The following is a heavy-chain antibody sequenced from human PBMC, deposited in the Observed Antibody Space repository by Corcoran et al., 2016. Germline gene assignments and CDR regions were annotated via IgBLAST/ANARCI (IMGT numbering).Heavy chain of an antibody. CDR3: ARESTNGYKSGLGY. V-gene: IGHV3-33*01. Sequence: VQLVESGGGVVQPGRSLRLSCAASGFTFSSYAIHWVRQAPGKGLEWVAVIWYDGSNKYYADSVKGRFTISRDNSKNTLYLQMNSLRAEDTAVYYCARESTNGYKSGLGYWGQGTLVTVSS. CDR1: GFTFSSYA. CDR2: IWYDGSNK. J-gene: IGHJ4*02. D-gene: IGHD5-12*01.